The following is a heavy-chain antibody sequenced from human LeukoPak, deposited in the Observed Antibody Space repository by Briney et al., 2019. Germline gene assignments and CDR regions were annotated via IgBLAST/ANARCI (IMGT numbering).Heavy chain of an antibody. D-gene: IGHD2-21*01. Sequence: GGSLRLSCAASGFTFSDHYMDWVRQAPGKGLEWVGRIKHKAHSYTTEYAASVKGRFTISRDDSKSTLYLQMNSLKIEDTAVYYCAQFAKGGWGQGTLVTVSS. J-gene: IGHJ4*02. CDR2: IKHKAHSYTT. V-gene: IGHV3-72*01. CDR1: GFTFSDHY. CDR3: AQFAKGG.